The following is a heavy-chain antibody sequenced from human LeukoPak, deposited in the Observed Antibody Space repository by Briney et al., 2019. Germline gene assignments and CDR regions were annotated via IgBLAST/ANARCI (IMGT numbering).Heavy chain of an antibody. CDR3: ARHGLHSSGYYLFDY. D-gene: IGHD6-19*01. Sequence: SETLSLTCTASGGSITSRGYYWGGIRQPPGKGLEWIGSIYYTGSTYYNPSLKGRVTIPVDTSKNQFSLKLDSVTAADTAVYSCARHGLHSSGYYLFDYWGQGTLVTVSS. V-gene: IGHV4-39*01. J-gene: IGHJ4*02. CDR1: GGSITSRGYY. CDR2: IYYTGST.